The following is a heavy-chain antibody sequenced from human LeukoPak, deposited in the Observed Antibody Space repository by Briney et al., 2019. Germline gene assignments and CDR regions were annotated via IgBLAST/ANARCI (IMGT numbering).Heavy chain of an antibody. Sequence: PGGSLRLSCAASGFSFSSYSMNWVRQAPGKGLEWVSCISSSSSTIYYADSVKGRFTISRDNAKNSLYLQMNSLRAEDTAVYYCAKGVHYDFWSGYHNDYWGQGTLVTVSS. CDR2: ISSSSSTI. D-gene: IGHD3-3*01. CDR3: AKGVHYDFWSGYHNDY. CDR1: GFSFSSYS. J-gene: IGHJ4*02. V-gene: IGHV3-48*01.